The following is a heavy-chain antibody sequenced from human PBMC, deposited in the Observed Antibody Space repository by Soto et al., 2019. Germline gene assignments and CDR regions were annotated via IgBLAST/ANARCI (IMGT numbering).Heavy chain of an antibody. CDR3: ARWFDP. Sequence: SETLSLTCTVSGGSISSHYWSWIRQPPGKGLEWIGYMYYSGSTDYNPSLKSRVTISVDRSKNQFSLKLSSVTAADTAVYYCARWFDPWGQGTLVTVSS. CDR2: MYYSGST. J-gene: IGHJ5*02. V-gene: IGHV4-59*11. CDR1: GGSISSHY.